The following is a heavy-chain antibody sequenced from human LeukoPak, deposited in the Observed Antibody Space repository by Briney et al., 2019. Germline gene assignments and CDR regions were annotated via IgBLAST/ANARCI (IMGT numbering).Heavy chain of an antibody. D-gene: IGHD4-17*01. CDR2: IIPIFGTA. J-gene: IGHJ5*02. Sequence: SVKVSCKASGGTFSSYAISWVRQAPGQGLEWMGGIIPIFGTANYAQKFQGRVTITADESTSTAYMELSSLRSEDTAVYYCARGEPDKRADYGDSGFDPWGQGTLVTVSS. CDR1: GGTFSSYA. V-gene: IGHV1-69*13. CDR3: ARGEPDKRADYGDSGFDP.